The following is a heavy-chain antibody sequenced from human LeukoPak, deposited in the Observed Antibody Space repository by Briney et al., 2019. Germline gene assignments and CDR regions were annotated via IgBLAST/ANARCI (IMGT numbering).Heavy chain of an antibody. CDR1: GFTFSSYG. Sequence: GGPLRLSCAASGFTFSSYGMHWVCQAPGKGLEWVAVILSDGSKEFYTDSVKGRFTISRDNSKNTLYLQMNSLRAEDTAVYYCARMGYGDRLYYFDYWGQGTLVTVSS. CDR3: ARMGYGDRLYYFDY. CDR2: ILSDGSKE. J-gene: IGHJ4*02. V-gene: IGHV3-33*01. D-gene: IGHD4-17*01.